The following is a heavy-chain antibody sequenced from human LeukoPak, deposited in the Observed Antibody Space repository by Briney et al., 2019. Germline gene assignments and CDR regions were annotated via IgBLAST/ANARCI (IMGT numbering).Heavy chain of an antibody. CDR3: ASPEYSSSWGADY. J-gene: IGHJ4*02. CDR2: ISYDGSNN. V-gene: IGHV3-30*04. CDR1: VFIFSHYA. Sequence: GGSLSLSCAASVFIFSHYAMHWVRQAPGKGLEWVAVISYDGSNNYYAESVKGRFTISRDHSKNTMYLQMNSLRAEDKAVYYCASPEYSSSWGADYWGQGTLVSVSS. D-gene: IGHD6-6*01.